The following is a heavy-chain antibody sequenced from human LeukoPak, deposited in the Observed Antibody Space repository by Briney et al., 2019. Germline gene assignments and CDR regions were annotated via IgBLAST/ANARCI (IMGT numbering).Heavy chain of an antibody. D-gene: IGHD2-2*01. CDR2: IYSGGRT. CDR1: GFTVSSNY. CDR3: SKWKAIVLVPAARSPIDY. Sequence: PGGSLRLSCAASGFTVSSNYMSWVRQAPGKGLEWVSVIYSGGRTKYADSVKGRFTISRDNSKNTLYLQMNSLRAEDTAVYYCSKWKAIVLVPAARSPIDYWGQGTLVTVSS. V-gene: IGHV3-53*01. J-gene: IGHJ4*02.